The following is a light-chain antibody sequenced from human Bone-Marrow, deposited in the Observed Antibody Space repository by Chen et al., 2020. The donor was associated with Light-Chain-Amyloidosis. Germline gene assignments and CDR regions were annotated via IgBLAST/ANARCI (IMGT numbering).Light chain of an antibody. J-gene: IGLJ2*01. CDR2: RDT. V-gene: IGLV3-25*03. Sequence: YDLTQPPSGSGSPGQTARLSCTGDDLPTKYAYWYRQKQDQAPALVIHRDTERPTGFSERFPCSGSGTAATLTISGVQAEDEADYHYQSADSSGTYEVIFGGGTKLTVL. CDR1: DLPTKY. CDR3: QSADSSGTYEVI.